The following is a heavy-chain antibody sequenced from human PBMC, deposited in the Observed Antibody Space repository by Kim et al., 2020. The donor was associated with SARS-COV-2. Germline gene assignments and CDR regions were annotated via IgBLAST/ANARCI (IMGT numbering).Heavy chain of an antibody. V-gene: IGHV3-64D*08. D-gene: IGHD1-1*01. Sequence: GGSLRLSCSASGFTFTNYAMHWVRQAPGKGLQYVSGISNIGAKTYYADSVKGRFTISRDNSKNILYLQMSSLELEDTAMYYCAKEMRTGMYNFDNCGPGTLGSASS. J-gene: IGHJ4*02. CDR2: ISNIGAKT. CDR3: AKEMRTGMYNFDN. CDR1: GFTFTNYA.